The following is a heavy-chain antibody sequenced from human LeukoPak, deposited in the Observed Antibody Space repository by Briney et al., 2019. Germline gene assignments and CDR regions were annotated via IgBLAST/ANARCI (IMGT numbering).Heavy chain of an antibody. J-gene: IGHJ1*01. D-gene: IGHD3-3*01. CDR2: IRSRADGGTA. CDR1: GFNFRAYW. CDR3: AKHIYGVVSIQQ. Sequence: GSLRLSCTTSGFNFRAYWMAWVRQAPGKGLEWVGRIRSRADGGTAEYATAVEGRFTISRDDSTNTLYLHMSNVKTEDTAVYYCAKHIYGVVSIQQWGQGTLVTVSS. V-gene: IGHV3-15*01.